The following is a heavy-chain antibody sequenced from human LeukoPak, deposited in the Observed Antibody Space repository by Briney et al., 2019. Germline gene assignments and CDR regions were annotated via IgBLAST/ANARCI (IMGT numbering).Heavy chain of an antibody. Sequence: SETLSLTCAVYGGSFSGYYWSWIRQPPGKGLEWIGEINHSGSTNYNPSLKSRVTISVDTSKNQFSLKLSSVTAADTAVYYCARYWGSGWTFDYRGQGTLVTVSS. CDR3: ARYWGSGWTFDY. CDR2: INHSGST. V-gene: IGHV4-34*01. CDR1: GGSFSGYY. J-gene: IGHJ4*02. D-gene: IGHD6-19*01.